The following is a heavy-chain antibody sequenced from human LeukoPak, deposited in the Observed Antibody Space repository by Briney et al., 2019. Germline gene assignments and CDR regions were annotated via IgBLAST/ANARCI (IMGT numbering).Heavy chain of an antibody. V-gene: IGHV4-4*07. CDR3: ARDPDYGDYGIDY. D-gene: IGHD4-17*01. CDR2: IYTSGST. J-gene: IGHJ4*02. CDR1: GGSISSYY. Sequence: SENLSLNCTGSGGSISSYYWSWIRQPAGQGLEWVVRIYTSGSTNYNPSLKSRVTMSIDTSKNQFSLKLSAVTAADTAVYYCARDPDYGDYGIDYWGQGTLVTVSS.